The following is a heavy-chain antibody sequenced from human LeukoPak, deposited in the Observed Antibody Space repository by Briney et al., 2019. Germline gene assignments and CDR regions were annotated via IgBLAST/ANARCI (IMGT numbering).Heavy chain of an antibody. Sequence: SETLSLTCTVSGGSISSSSYYWGWIRQPPGKGLEWFASIYYSGSTYYNPSLKSRVTISVDTSKNQFSLKLSSVTAADTAVYYCATLAQRKYCSSTSCYRRRDDAFDIWGQGTMVTVSS. CDR1: GGSISSSSYY. CDR2: IYYSGST. CDR3: ATLAQRKYCSSTSCYRRRDDAFDI. J-gene: IGHJ3*02. V-gene: IGHV4-39*01. D-gene: IGHD2-2*01.